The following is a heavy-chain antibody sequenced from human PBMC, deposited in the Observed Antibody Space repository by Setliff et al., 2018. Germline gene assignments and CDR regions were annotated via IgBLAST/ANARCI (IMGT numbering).Heavy chain of an antibody. CDR3: ARDVFPYHYEGAFDV. V-gene: IGHV1-46*01. CDR1: GYTFTSHY. J-gene: IGHJ3*01. CDR2: INPSSGRT. Sequence: GASVKVSCKASGYTFTSHYMHWVRQAPGLGLEWMGTINPSSGRTSYAQKFQGRVTMTRDTSTSTVYMDMSSLRSEDTAVYYCARDVFPYHYEGAFDVWGRGMMVTVSS. D-gene: IGHD3-22*01.